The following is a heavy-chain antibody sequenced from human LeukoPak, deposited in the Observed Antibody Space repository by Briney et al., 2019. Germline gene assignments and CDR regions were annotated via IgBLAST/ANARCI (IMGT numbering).Heavy chain of an antibody. J-gene: IGHJ4*02. Sequence: PGGTLRLSCAASGFTFSSYGMSWVRQAPGKGLEWVSAISGSGGSTYYADPVKGRFTISRDNSKNTLYLQMNSLRAEDTAVYYCAKTRMAGFGELSPHYYFDYWGQGTLVTVSS. CDR3: AKTRMAGFGELSPHYYFDY. CDR2: ISGSGGST. V-gene: IGHV3-23*01. D-gene: IGHD3-10*01. CDR1: GFTFSSYG.